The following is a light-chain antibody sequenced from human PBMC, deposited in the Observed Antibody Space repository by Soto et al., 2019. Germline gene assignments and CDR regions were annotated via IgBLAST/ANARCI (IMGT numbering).Light chain of an antibody. Sequence: DIVLTQSPDSLAVSLGETATINCTSSQSVFYSTNNQNFLAWYQQKPGHPPKLLIYWASTRDSGVPERFSGSVSVTDFTLTINSLQPEDVAVYYCQQYYTTPALTFDGGTRVEIK. V-gene: IGKV4-1*01. CDR3: QQYYTTPALT. J-gene: IGKJ4*01. CDR1: QSVFYSTNNQNF. CDR2: WAS.